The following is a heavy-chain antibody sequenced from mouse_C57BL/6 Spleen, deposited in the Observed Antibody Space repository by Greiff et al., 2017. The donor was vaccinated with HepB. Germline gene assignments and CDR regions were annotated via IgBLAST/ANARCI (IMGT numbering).Heavy chain of an antibody. Sequence: EVKLMESGGGLVKPGGSLKLSCAASGFTFSSYAMSWVRQTPEKRLEWVATISDGGSYTYYPDNVKGRFTISRDNAKNNLYLQMSHLKSEDTAMYYCARVRGYYYGSSYVEDYFDYWGQGTTLTVSS. CDR2: ISDGGSYT. CDR1: GFTFSSYA. D-gene: IGHD1-1*01. J-gene: IGHJ2*01. CDR3: ARVRGYYYGSSYVEDYFDY. V-gene: IGHV5-4*03.